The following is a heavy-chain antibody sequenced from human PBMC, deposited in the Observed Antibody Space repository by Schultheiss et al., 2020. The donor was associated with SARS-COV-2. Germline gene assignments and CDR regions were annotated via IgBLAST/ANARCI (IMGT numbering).Heavy chain of an antibody. V-gene: IGHV3-48*03. CDR3: ARVPDWYFDL. Sequence: GGSLRLSCAASGFTFSSYEMNWVRQAPGKGLEWVSYISSSGSTIYYADSVKGRFTISRDNAKNSLYLQMNSLRAEDTAVYYCARVPDWYFDLWGRGTLVTVSS. J-gene: IGHJ2*01. CDR2: ISSSGSTI. CDR1: GFTFSSYE.